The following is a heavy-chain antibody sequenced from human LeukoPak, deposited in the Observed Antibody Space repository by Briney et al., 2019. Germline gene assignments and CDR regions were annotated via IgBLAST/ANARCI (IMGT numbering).Heavy chain of an antibody. J-gene: IGHJ4*02. CDR1: GGSFSGYY. D-gene: IGHD5-12*01. CDR3: ARGRYSGYDFYFDY. Sequence: PSETLSLTCAVYGGSFSGYYWSWIRQPPGKGLEWIGETNHSGSTNYNPSLKSRVTISVDTSKNQFSLKLSSVTAADTAVYYCARGRYSGYDFYFDYWGQGTLVTVSS. CDR2: TNHSGST. V-gene: IGHV4-34*01.